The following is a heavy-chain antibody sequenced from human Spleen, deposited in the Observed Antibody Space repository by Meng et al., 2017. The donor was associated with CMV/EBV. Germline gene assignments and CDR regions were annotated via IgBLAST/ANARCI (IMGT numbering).Heavy chain of an antibody. Sequence: SGVIFNSYARHGVRQAPGKGLEWVELVWYDGNYKFYADSVKGRFTISRDNSKNTLSLEMNSLRAEDTSVYYCAKDTFSSSAGALYDHWGQGTLVTVSS. CDR2: VWYDGNYK. D-gene: IGHD6-6*01. CDR3: AKDTFSSSAGALYDH. J-gene: IGHJ4*02. V-gene: IGHV3-33*06. CDR1: GVIFNSYA.